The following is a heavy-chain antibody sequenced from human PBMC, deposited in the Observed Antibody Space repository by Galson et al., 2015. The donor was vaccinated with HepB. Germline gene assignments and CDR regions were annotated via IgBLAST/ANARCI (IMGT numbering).Heavy chain of an antibody. D-gene: IGHD6-13*01. Sequence: SETLSLTCSVYGGSFSDYYWSWIRQPPGKGLEWIGEINHSGSTNYNPSLKSRVTISVDTSKNQFSLKLSSVTAADTAVYYCAREYGSSHTSGRYFQHWGQGTLVTVSS. V-gene: IGHV4-34*01. CDR3: AREYGSSHTSGRYFQH. CDR1: GGSFSDYY. J-gene: IGHJ1*01. CDR2: INHSGST.